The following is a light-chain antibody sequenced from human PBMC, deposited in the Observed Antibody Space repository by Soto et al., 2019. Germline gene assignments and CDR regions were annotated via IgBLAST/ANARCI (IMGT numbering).Light chain of an antibody. CDR1: QSVSSDY. CDR3: QQYGSSPYT. V-gene: IGKV3-20*01. J-gene: IGKJ2*01. Sequence: EIVLTQSPGTLSLSPGERATLSCRASQSVSSDYLAWYQQKPGQAPRLLLYGASTRATGIPDRFSGSGSGAHFTLTISSLEPEDFAMYSCQQYGSSPYTFGQGTKLEIK. CDR2: GAS.